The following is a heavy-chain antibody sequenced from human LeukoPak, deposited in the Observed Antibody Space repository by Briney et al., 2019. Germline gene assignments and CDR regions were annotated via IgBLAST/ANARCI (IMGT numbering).Heavy chain of an antibody. CDR2: ISAYNGNT. Sequence: ASVKVSCKASGYTFTSYGINWVRQAPGQGLEWMGWISAYNGNTNYVQKLQDRVTMTTDTSTSTAYMELRGLRSDDTAVYYCARDYGGNSYDAFDIWGQGTMVTVSS. CDR3: ARDYGGNSYDAFDI. D-gene: IGHD4-23*01. V-gene: IGHV1-18*01. J-gene: IGHJ3*02. CDR1: GYTFTSYG.